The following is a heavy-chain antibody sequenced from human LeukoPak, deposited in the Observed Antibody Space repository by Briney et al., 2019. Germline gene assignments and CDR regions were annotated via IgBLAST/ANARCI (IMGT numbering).Heavy chain of an antibody. V-gene: IGHV3-23*01. J-gene: IGHJ4*02. CDR1: GFTLTNYA. D-gene: IGHD4-17*01. Sequence: VGTLRLSRAASGFTLTNYAMSWVRQAPGHGLGCGSTITDSVVTTFYADSVKGRFTIARDNFKNTVYLQMNSLRAEDTAVYYCAKDEPRSTTVTTDTKGDWGQGTLVTVSS. CDR3: AKDEPRSTTVTTDTKGD. CDR2: ITDSVVTT.